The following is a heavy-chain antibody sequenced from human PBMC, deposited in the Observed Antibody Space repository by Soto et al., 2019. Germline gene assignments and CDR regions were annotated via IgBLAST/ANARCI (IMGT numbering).Heavy chain of an antibody. V-gene: IGHV3-74*01. CDR1: GFTFNNYV. D-gene: IGHD4-4*01. CDR2: INDDGSST. CDR3: TRDVQFQSFDS. J-gene: IGHJ4*02. Sequence: EVQLVESGGGLVQPGGSLRLSCAASGFTFNNYVMHWVRQAPGKGLVWVSRINDDGSSTRYADSVKGRFTMSRDNAQNTVHLQMNSLRDEDTGVYYCTRDVQFQSFDSWGRGTLVIVSS.